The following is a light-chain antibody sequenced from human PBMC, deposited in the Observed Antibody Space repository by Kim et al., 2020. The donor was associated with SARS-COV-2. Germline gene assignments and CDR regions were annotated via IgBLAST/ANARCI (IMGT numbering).Light chain of an antibody. CDR3: QRTYSAPLRFT. Sequence: DIHLTQSPPSLSASVGDRVTITCRVSQGINNYLNWDRQKPGKVPKVPIYSAAKLQSGVPSRFSGSGSGTDLTLTISSLQPEDVATYYGQRTYSAPLRFTFGPGTKVDIK. CDR1: QGINNY. CDR2: SAA. J-gene: IGKJ3*01. V-gene: IGKV1-27*01.